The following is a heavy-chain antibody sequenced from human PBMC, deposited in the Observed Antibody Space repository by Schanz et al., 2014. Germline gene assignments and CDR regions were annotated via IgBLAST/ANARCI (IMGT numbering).Heavy chain of an antibody. CDR1: GGSMDTHY. V-gene: IGHV4-59*11. CDR3: ARTRTTGTTFTWFDP. D-gene: IGHD1-1*01. J-gene: IGHJ5*02. Sequence: QVQLQESGPGLVKPSETLSLMCTVSGGSMDTHYWGWIRQPPGKGLEWIAFIYSSGIANYNPSLASRVTIPVERSKNQSYLKLGPVTAADTAVYYCARTRTTGTTFTWFDPWGQGTLVTVSS. CDR2: IYSSGIA.